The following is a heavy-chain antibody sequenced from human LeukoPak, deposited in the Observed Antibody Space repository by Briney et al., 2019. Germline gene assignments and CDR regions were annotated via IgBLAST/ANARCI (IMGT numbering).Heavy chain of an antibody. J-gene: IGHJ4*02. Sequence: PSGTLSLTCAVSGGSISSSNWWSWVRQPPGKGLEWIGEIYHSGSANYNPSLKSRVTISVDKSMNQFSLRLSSVTAADTAVYYCASAGHDGTGYKVCWGQGTLVTVSS. CDR3: ASAGHDGTGYKVC. CDR1: GGSISSSNW. V-gene: IGHV4-4*02. CDR2: IYHSGSA. D-gene: IGHD3-22*01.